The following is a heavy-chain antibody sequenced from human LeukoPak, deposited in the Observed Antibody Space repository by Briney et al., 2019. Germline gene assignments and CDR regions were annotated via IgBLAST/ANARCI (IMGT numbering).Heavy chain of an antibody. J-gene: IGHJ4*02. Sequence: SETLSLTCAVYGGSFSGYYWSWIRQPPGKGLEWIGEINHSGSTNYNPSLKSRVTISVDTSKNQFSLKLSSVTAADTAVYYCARDVYYYDSSGQFDYWGQGTLVTVSS. D-gene: IGHD3-22*01. CDR1: GGSFSGYY. CDR3: ARDVYYYDSSGQFDY. CDR2: INHSGST. V-gene: IGHV4-34*01.